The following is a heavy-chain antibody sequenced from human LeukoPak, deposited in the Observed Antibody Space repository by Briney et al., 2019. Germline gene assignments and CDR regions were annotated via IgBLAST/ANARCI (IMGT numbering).Heavy chain of an antibody. CDR1: GFTFSDYY. V-gene: IGHV3-23*01. D-gene: IGHD1-26*01. CDR2: ISGSGGST. Sequence: GGSLRLSCAASGFTFSDYYMSWVRQAPGMGLEWVSAISGSGGSTYYADSVKGRFTISRDNSKNTLYLQMNSLRAEDTAVYYCAKFNGGSNYYYYYGMDVWGQGTTVTVSS. CDR3: AKFNGGSNYYYYYGMDV. J-gene: IGHJ6*02.